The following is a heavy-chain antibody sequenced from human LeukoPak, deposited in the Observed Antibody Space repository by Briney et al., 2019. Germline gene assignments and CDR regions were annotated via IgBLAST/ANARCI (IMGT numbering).Heavy chain of an antibody. CDR1: GGSFSGYY. D-gene: IGHD3-3*01. CDR3: ARGGPFWSGYRPLYYYYYGMDV. Sequence: SETLSLTCAVYGGSFSGYYWSWIRQPPGKGLEWIGEINHSGSTNYNPSLKSRVTISVDASKNQFSLKLSSVTAADTAVYYCARGGPFWSGYRPLYYYYYGMDVWGQGTTVTVSS. J-gene: IGHJ6*02. V-gene: IGHV4-34*01. CDR2: INHSGST.